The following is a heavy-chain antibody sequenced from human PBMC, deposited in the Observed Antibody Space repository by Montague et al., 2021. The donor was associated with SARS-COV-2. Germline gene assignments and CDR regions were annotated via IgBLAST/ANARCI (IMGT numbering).Heavy chain of an antibody. V-gene: IGHV3-33*05. CDR2: ISYDGSNK. J-gene: IGHJ4*02. CDR3: AREGQWPNGGFDY. D-gene: IGHD6-19*01. CDR1: GFTFSSYG. Sequence: SLRLSCAASGFTFSSYGMHWVRQAPGKGLEWVAVISYDGSNKYYADSVKGRFTISRDNSKNTLYLQMNSLRAGDTAVYYCAREGQWPNGGFDYWGQGTLVTVSS.